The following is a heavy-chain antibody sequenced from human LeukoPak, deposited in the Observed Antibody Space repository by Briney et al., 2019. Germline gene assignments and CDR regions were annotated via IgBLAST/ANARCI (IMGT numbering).Heavy chain of an antibody. CDR1: GGSISSSSYY. J-gene: IGHJ4*02. D-gene: IGHD2-8*01. Sequence: SETLSLTCTVSGGSISSSSYYWGWIRQPPGKGLEWIGSIYYSGSTYYNPSLKSRVTISVDTSKNQFSLKLSSVTAADTAVYYCARVTCTNGVCYMDDYWGQGTLVTVSS. CDR2: IYYSGST. V-gene: IGHV4-39*01. CDR3: ARVTCTNGVCYMDDY.